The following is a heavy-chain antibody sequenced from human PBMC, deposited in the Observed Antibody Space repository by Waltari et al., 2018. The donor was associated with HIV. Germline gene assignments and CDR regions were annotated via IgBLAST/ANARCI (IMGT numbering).Heavy chain of an antibody. D-gene: IGHD3-10*01. CDR1: GDSISDTPFY. CDR2: ISYSVTT. CDR3: VRHWVYGSVPSAIRTFDN. J-gene: IGHJ4*02. Sequence: QLQMQESGPGLVKPSETLSLTCSVSGDSISDTPFYWGWIRQPPGKGLEWIGSISYSVTTYSKASLSSRVIVSVDTPKNQFSLYLRSVTAADTAVYYCVRHWVYGSVPSAIRTFDNWGQGTLVTVSS. V-gene: IGHV4-39*01.